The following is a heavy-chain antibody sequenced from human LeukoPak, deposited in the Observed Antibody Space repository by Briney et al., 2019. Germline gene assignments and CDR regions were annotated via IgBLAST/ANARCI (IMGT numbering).Heavy chain of an antibody. Sequence: SSETLSLTCTVSGGSISSYYWSWIRQPPGKGLEWIGYIYYSGSTNYNPSLKSRVTISVDTSKNQFSLKLSSVTAADTAVYYCARGTGYGSGSYLTNWFDPWGQGTLVTVSS. CDR2: IYYSGST. CDR1: GGSISSYY. CDR3: ARGTGYGSGSYLTNWFDP. V-gene: IGHV4-59*01. D-gene: IGHD3-10*01. J-gene: IGHJ5*02.